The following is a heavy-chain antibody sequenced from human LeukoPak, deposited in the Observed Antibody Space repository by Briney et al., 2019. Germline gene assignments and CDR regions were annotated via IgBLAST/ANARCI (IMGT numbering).Heavy chain of an antibody. CDR2: ISHSGST. V-gene: IGHV4-59*01. CDR1: GGSIYNYY. J-gene: IGHJ5*02. Sequence: SETLSLTCSVSGGSIYNYYWSWIRQPPGKGLEWIGHISHSGSTSYHPSLTSRVTISVDMSKNQFSLNLTSVTAADTAVYYYTRGGGSTSGWDNWFDPWGQGTLVTVSS. CDR3: TRGGGSTSGWDNWFDP. D-gene: IGHD2-2*01.